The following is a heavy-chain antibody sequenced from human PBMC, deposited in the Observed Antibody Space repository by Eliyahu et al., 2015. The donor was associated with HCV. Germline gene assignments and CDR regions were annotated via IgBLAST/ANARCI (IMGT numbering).Heavy chain of an antibody. CDR1: GFTFSSYS. V-gene: IGHV3-21*01. CDR2: ISSSSSYI. J-gene: IGHJ6*02. D-gene: IGHD3-22*01. Sequence: EVQLVEPGGGLVKPGGSLRLSCAASGFTFSSYSMNWVRQAPGKGLEWVSSISSSSSYIYYADSVKGRFTISRDNAKNSLYLQMNSLRAEDTAVYYCASLLTYYYDSSGSDAYYYYGMDVWGQGTTVTVSS. CDR3: ASLLTYYYDSSGSDAYYYYGMDV.